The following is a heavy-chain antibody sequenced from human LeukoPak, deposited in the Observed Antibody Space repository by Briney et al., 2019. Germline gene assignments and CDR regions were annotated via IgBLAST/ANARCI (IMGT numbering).Heavy chain of an antibody. CDR2: IWYDGSNK. J-gene: IGHJ4*02. CDR3: AREYHYGSGSLDY. CDR1: GFTFSSYG. Sequence: GGSLRLSCAASGFTFSSYGMHWVRQAPGKGLEWVAVIWYDGSNKYYADSVKGRFTISRDNSKNTQYLQMNSLRAEDTAVYYCAREYHYGSGSLDYWGQGTLVTVSS. D-gene: IGHD3-10*01. V-gene: IGHV3-33*01.